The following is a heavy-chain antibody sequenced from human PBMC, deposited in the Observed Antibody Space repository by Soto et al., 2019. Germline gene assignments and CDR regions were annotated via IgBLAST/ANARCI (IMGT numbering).Heavy chain of an antibody. Sequence: QVQLVQSGAEVKKPGASVKVSCKASGYTFTSYGISWVRHAPEPGLAWMGWISAYNGNTNYAQKLQGRVTMTTDTATSTAYRELRSLRSDDTAVYYGARDRVGATEYFQHWGQVTLVTVSS. V-gene: IGHV1-18*01. CDR3: ARDRVGATEYFQH. CDR1: GYTFTSYG. J-gene: IGHJ1*01. D-gene: IGHD1-26*01. CDR2: ISAYNGNT.